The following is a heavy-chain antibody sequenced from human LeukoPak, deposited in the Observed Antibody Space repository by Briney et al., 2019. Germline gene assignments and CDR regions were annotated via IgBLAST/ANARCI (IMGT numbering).Heavy chain of an antibody. Sequence: GESLKISCKGSGYSFTSYWIGWVRQMPGKGLEWMGIIYPGDSDTRYSPSLQGQVTISTDKSISTAYLQWGSLRVSDAAIYYCARRIAAAGADGLDVWGQGTTVTVSS. CDR3: ARRIAAAGADGLDV. CDR2: IYPGDSDT. D-gene: IGHD6-13*01. CDR1: GYSFTSYW. V-gene: IGHV5-51*01. J-gene: IGHJ6*02.